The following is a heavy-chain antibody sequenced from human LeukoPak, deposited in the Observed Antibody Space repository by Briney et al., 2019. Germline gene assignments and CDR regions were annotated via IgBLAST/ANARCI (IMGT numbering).Heavy chain of an antibody. D-gene: IGHD1-26*01. Sequence: GASVKVSCKVSGYTLTELSMHWVRQAPGKGLEWRGGFDPEDGETIYAQKFQGRVTMTEDTSTDTAYMELRSLRSEDTAVYYCETIVGASPFDYWGQGTLVTVSS. CDR1: GYTLTELS. V-gene: IGHV1-24*01. J-gene: IGHJ4*02. CDR2: FDPEDGET. CDR3: ETIVGASPFDY.